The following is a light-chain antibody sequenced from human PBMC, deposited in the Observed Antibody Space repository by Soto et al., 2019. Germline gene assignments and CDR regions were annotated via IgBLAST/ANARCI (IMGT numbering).Light chain of an antibody. J-gene: IGKJ2*01. Sequence: DIQMTQSPSTLSASVGDRVTITCRASQSIRTWLAWYQQKPGKAPKLLIYKASTLESGVPSRFSGSGSGTEFTLTISSLQPADFSTYYCQQYDSYSRTFGQGTKLEIK. V-gene: IGKV1-5*03. CDR1: QSIRTW. CDR2: KAS. CDR3: QQYDSYSRT.